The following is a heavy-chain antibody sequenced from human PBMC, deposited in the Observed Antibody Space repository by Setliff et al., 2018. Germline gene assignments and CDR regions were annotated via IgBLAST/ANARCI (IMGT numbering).Heavy chain of an antibody. V-gene: IGHV3-74*01. CDR3: AKVKKPLIRGSGFDY. CDR2: INSDGSNM. CDR1: GFTFSMYW. J-gene: IGHJ4*02. Sequence: LSLSCAASGFTFSMYWMHWVRQAPGKGLVWVSRINSDGSNMIYVDSVKGRFTVSRDNAKNTLFLQMTSLRPEDTGIYYCAKVKKPLIRGSGFDYWGRGTLVTVSS. D-gene: IGHD2-8*01.